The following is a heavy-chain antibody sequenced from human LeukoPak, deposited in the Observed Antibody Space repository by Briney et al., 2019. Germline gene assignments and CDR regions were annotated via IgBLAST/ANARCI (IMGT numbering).Heavy chain of an antibody. D-gene: IGHD6-6*01. Sequence: GGSLRLSFAASGFTFSSYAMSWVRQAPGKGLEWVSAISGSGGSTYYADSVKGRFTISRDNSKNTLYLQMNSLRAEDTAVYYCAKDPAARPYYFDYWGQGTLVTVSS. CDR3: AKDPAARPYYFDY. CDR1: GFTFSSYA. CDR2: ISGSGGST. J-gene: IGHJ4*02. V-gene: IGHV3-23*01.